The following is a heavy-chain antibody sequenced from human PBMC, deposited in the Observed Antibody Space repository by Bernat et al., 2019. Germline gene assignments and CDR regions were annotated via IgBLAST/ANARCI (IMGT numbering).Heavy chain of an antibody. Sequence: VQLLESGGGLVQPGGSLRLSCAASGFTFSSYAMSWVRQAPGKVMEWVSAISGSGGRNYNSYSVKVRFTLSRDNSKNTMDLQMNSRRREAMAVYYCAKAPRDLQTLVTFDYWGQGTLVTVS. CDR2: ISGSGGRN. J-gene: IGHJ4*02. V-gene: IGHV3-23*01. CDR1: GFTFSSYA. D-gene: IGHD4-23*01. CDR3: AKAPRDLQTLVTFDY.